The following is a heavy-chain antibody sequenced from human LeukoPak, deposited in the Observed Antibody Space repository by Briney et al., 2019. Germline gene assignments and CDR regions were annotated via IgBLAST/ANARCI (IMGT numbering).Heavy chain of an antibody. D-gene: IGHD3-16*01. CDR3: ARSRGVGVDY. CDR2: INPNSGGT. Sequence: ASVKVSCKASGYTFTGYQMHWVRQAPGQGLEWMGWINPNSGGTNYAQKFQGRVTMTRDTSISTAYMELSRLRSDDTAAYYCARSRGVGVDYWGQGTLVTVSS. J-gene: IGHJ4*02. CDR1: GYTFTGYQ. V-gene: IGHV1-2*02.